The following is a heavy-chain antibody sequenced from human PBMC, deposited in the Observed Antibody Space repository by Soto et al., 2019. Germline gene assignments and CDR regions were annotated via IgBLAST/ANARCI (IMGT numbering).Heavy chain of an antibody. J-gene: IGHJ4*02. D-gene: IGHD1-26*01. Sequence: SETLSLTCTVSGGSISSSSYCLGWIRKPPGKGLEWIGSIYYSGSTYYNPSLKSRVTISVDTSKNQFSLKLSSVTAADTAVYYCARHGGYGLGYVLYWGQGTLVTVS. V-gene: IGHV4-39*01. CDR1: GGSISSSSYC. CDR3: ARHGGYGLGYVLY. CDR2: IYYSGST.